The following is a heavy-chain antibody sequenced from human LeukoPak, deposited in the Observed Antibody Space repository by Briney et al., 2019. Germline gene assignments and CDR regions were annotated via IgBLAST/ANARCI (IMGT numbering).Heavy chain of an antibody. CDR1: GGSISSSSYY. CDR3: ARFAQLFVGTDY. J-gene: IGHJ4*02. Sequence: PSETLSLTCTVSGGSISSSSYYWGWIRQPPGKGLEWIGSIYYSGSTYYNPSLKSRVTISVDTSKNQFSLKLSSVTAADTAVYYCARFAQLFVGTDYWGQGTLVTVSS. D-gene: IGHD1-26*01. V-gene: IGHV4-39*07. CDR2: IYYSGST.